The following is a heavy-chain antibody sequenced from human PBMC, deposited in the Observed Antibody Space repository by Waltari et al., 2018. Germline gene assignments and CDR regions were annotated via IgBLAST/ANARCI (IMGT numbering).Heavy chain of an antibody. CDR3: ARDAGYWGIVVVSYYFDY. V-gene: IGHV1-3*01. Sequence: QVQLVQSGAEVKKPGASVKVSCKASGYTFTSYAMHWVRQAPGQRLEWMGWINAGNGNTKYSHQFQGRVTITRDTSASTAYMELSSLRSEDTAVYYCARDAGYWGIVVVSYYFDYWGQGTLVTVSS. CDR1: GYTFTSYA. J-gene: IGHJ4*02. CDR2: INAGNGNT. D-gene: IGHD3-22*01.